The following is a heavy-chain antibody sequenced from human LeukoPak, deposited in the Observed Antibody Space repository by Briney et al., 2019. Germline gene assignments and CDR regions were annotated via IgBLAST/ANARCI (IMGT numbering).Heavy chain of an antibody. V-gene: IGHV3-23*01. Sequence: PGRSLRLSCAASGFTFSSYAMTWVRQAPGKGLEWVSDISGGGGSTYYADSVKGRFTISRDNSKNTLYLQINSLRAEDTAVYYCAKRTPSVGFDYWGQGTLVTVSS. CDR1: GFTFSSYA. J-gene: IGHJ4*02. CDR3: AKRTPSVGFDY. D-gene: IGHD2-15*01. CDR2: ISGGGGST.